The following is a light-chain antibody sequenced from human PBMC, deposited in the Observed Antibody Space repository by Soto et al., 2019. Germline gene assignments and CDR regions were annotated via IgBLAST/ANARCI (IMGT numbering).Light chain of an antibody. CDR3: QSYDSSLSGYV. V-gene: IGLV1-40*01. CDR2: GNN. Sequence: QSVLTQPPSVSGAPGQRVTISCTGSSSNIGAGYDVHWYQQVPGTAPKLLIYGNNNRPSGVPDRFSGSKSCTSASLAITGLQAEDESDYYCQSYDSSLSGYVFGTGTKLTVL. CDR1: SSNIGAGYD. J-gene: IGLJ1*01.